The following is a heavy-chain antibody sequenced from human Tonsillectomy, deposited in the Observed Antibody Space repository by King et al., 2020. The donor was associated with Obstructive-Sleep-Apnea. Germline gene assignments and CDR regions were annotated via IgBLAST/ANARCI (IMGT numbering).Heavy chain of an antibody. V-gene: IGHV3-30*04. J-gene: IGHJ5*02. CDR3: ARDFGGSYDLGGWFDP. CDR1: GFTFSSYA. CDR2: ISYDGSKK. D-gene: IGHD5-12*01. Sequence: VQLVQSGGGVVQPGRSLRLSCAASGFTFSSYAMHWVRQAPGKGLEWVAVISYDGSKKYYADSVKGRFTISRDNSKNTLYLQMNNRRAEDTAVYYCARDFGGSYDLGGWFDPWGQGTLVTVSS.